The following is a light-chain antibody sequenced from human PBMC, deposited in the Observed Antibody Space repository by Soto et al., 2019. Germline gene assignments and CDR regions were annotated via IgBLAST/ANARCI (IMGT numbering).Light chain of an antibody. CDR2: AAS. J-gene: IGKJ4*01. CDR1: QDVSRS. CDR3: QQLCTYPLT. Sequence: DTQLTQSPSFLSASVGDRVTIACRASQDVSRSVGWYQQKPGTAPKLLISAASTLNSGVPSRFSGSGSGTDFTLTISSLQPEDFATYYCQQLCTYPLTFGEGTKVEI. V-gene: IGKV1-9*01.